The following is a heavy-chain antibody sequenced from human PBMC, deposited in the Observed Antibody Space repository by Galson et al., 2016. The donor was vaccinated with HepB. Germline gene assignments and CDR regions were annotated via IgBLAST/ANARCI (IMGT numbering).Heavy chain of an antibody. CDR2: ISSSSSYI. CDR1: GFAFDHYN. Sequence: CATSGFAFDHYNMNWVRQAPGKGLEWVSSISSSSSYIHYADSVKGRFTISRDNDNNSLYLQMNSLTAEDTALYYCAKSYYDPSTGVFSLYYFDDWGQGTLVTVSS. D-gene: IGHD2/OR15-2a*01. CDR3: AKSYYDPSTGVFSLYYFDD. V-gene: IGHV3-21*01. J-gene: IGHJ4*02.